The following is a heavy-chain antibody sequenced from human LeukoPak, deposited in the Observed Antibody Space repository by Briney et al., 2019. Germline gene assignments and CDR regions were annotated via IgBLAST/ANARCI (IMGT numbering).Heavy chain of an antibody. V-gene: IGHV1-46*01. CDR3: AREYSNSQFDY. D-gene: IGHD6-13*01. CDR1: GYTFTNYY. J-gene: IGHJ4*02. Sequence: ASVKVSCKASGYTFTNYYIHWVRQAPGQGLEWMAIINPSSGSTSYAQKFQGRVTMTRDTSTSTVYMELCSLRSEDTAMYYCAREYSNSQFDYWGQGTLVTVSS. CDR2: INPSSGST.